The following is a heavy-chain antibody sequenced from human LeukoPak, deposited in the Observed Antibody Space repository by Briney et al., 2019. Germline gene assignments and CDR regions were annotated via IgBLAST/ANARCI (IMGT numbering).Heavy chain of an antibody. J-gene: IGHJ5*02. CDR3: AKGPVAGTRWFDP. CDR1: GFRFSTFV. V-gene: IGHV3-23*01. Sequence: PGGSLRLACAASGFRFSTFVMSWVRQAPGKGLEWVSTVSGSGAKKYYADSVKGQFTVSRDNSKNTLYLQLNSLRVEDTAVYYCAKGPVAGTRWFDPWGQGTLVTVSS. CDR2: VSGSGAKK. D-gene: IGHD2-15*01.